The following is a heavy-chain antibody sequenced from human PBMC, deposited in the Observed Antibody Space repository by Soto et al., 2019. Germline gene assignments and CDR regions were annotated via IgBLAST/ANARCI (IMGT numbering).Heavy chain of an antibody. CDR2: IYYSGST. D-gene: IGHD5-18*01. V-gene: IGHV4-39*01. J-gene: IGHJ5*02. Sequence: PSETLSLTCTVSGGSISSSSYYWGWIRQPPGKGLEWIGSIYYSGSTYYNPSLKSRVTISVDTSKNQFSLKLSSVTAADTAVYYCARNRVDTAMVTRWFDPWGQGTLVTVSS. CDR3: ARNRVDTAMVTRWFDP. CDR1: GGSISSSSYY.